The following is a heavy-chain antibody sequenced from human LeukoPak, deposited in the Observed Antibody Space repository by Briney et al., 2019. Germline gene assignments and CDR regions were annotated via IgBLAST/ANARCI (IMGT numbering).Heavy chain of an antibody. CDR2: INHSGST. D-gene: IGHD3-10*01. J-gene: IGHJ4*02. CDR1: GGSFSGYY. V-gene: IGHV4-34*01. Sequence: SETLSLTCAVYGGSFSGYYWSWIRQPPGKGLEWIGEINHSGSTNYNPSLKSRVTISVDTSKNQFSLELSSVTAADTAVYYCARRVVRGVITNWGQGTLVTVSS. CDR3: ARRVVRGVITN.